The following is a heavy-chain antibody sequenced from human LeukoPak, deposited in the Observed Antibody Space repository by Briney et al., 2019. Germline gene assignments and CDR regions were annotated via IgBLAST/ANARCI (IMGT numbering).Heavy chain of an antibody. V-gene: IGHV4-59*01. D-gene: IGHD1-1*01. Sequence: SETLSLTCTVSGGSISSYYWSWIRQPPGKGLEWIGYIYYSGSTNYNPSLKSRVTISVDTSKNQFSLKLSSVTAADTAVYYCARASGYSYQAPDYWGQGTLVTVSS. CDR2: IYYSGST. J-gene: IGHJ4*02. CDR3: ARASGYSYQAPDY. CDR1: GGSISSYY.